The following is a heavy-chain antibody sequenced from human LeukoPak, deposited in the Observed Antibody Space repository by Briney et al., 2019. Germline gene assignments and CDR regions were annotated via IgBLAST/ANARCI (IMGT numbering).Heavy chain of an antibody. Sequence: GGSLRLSCAAFGFTFSSYSMSWVRQAPGKGLEWVSSISSSSSYIYYADSVKGRFTISRDNAKNSLYLQMNSLRAEDTAVYYCARDSSSPGTVYYYYMDVWGKGTTVTVSS. V-gene: IGHV3-21*01. CDR3: ARDSSSPGTVYYYYMDV. CDR1: GFTFSSYS. D-gene: IGHD3-10*01. J-gene: IGHJ6*03. CDR2: ISSSSSYI.